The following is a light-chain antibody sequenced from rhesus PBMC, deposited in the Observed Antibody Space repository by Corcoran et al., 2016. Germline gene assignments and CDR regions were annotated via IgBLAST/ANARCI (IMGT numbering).Light chain of an antibody. CDR2: DAS. CDR3: QQDYSWPLT. J-gene: IGKJ4*01. Sequence: EIVMTQSPATLSLSPGERATLSCRASQSVSSRLAWYQQKPGQAPRLLIYDASRRATGIPERFSCSGSGTEFTLTISRLEPEDVGVYYCQQDYSWPLTFGGGTKVEIK. V-gene: IGKV3-17*03. CDR1: QSVSSR.